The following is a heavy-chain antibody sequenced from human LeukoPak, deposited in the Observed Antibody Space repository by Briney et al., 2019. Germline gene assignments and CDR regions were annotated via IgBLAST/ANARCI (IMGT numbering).Heavy chain of an antibody. Sequence: GASVKVSCKASGYTFTGYYMHWVRQAPGQGLEWMGWINPNSGGTNYAQKFQGRVTMTRDTSISTAYMELSRLRSDDTAVYYCARDFRSRYSSSWYYFDYWGQGTLVTVSS. D-gene: IGHD6-13*01. CDR1: GYTFTGYY. CDR3: ARDFRSRYSSSWYYFDY. J-gene: IGHJ4*02. CDR2: INPNSGGT. V-gene: IGHV1-2*02.